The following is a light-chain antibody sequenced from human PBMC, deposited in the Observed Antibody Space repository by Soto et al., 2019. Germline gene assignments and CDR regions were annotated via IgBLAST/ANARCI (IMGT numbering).Light chain of an antibody. V-gene: IGKV3-20*01. J-gene: IGKJ5*01. CDR3: LHYGGSPLT. CDR1: QSVNSDY. Sequence: EIMLTQSSGTLSLSPGERATLHCRASQSVNSDYLAWFQQKPGQAPRLLIYGASTRTTGIPNRFSGSGSGTDFTLTIGRLEPGDFAVYYCLHYGGSPLTFGQGTRLEI. CDR2: GAS.